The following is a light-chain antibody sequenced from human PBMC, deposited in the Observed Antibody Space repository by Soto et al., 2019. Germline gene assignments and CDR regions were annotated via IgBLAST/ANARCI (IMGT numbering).Light chain of an antibody. Sequence: QSALTQPASVSGSPGQSITISCTGTSSDVGSYNLASWYQQLPGKAPKLIIYEVNERPSGISDRFSGSKSGNTASLTISGLQGEDEADYYCCSYVGSSILMFGGGTKLTVL. CDR1: SSDVGSYNL. CDR3: CSYVGSSILM. CDR2: EVN. J-gene: IGLJ3*02. V-gene: IGLV2-23*02.